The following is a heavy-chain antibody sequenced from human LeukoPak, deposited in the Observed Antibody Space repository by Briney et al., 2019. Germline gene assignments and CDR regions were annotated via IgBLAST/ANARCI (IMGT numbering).Heavy chain of an antibody. D-gene: IGHD2-2*01. CDR1: GGSISSGGYS. V-gene: IGHV4-30-2*01. CDR3: ARTAGYCSSTSCLHFGY. J-gene: IGHJ4*02. Sequence: SETLSLTCAVSGGSISSGGYSWSWIRQPPGKGLEWIGYIYHSGSTYYNPSLKSRVTISVDRSKNQFSLKLSSVTAADTAVYYCARTAGYCSSTSCLHFGYWGQGTLVTVSS. CDR2: IYHSGST.